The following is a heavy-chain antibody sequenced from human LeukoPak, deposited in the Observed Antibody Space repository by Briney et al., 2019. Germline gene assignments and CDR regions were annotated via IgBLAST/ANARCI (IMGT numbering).Heavy chain of an antibody. Sequence: SETLSLTCTVSGGSISSSSYYWGWIRQPPGKGLEWIGSIYYSGSTYYNPSLKSRVTMSVDTSKNQFSLKLSSVTAADTAVYYCARDGYDSSGYHYYFDYWGQGTLVTVSS. CDR3: ARDGYDSSGYHYYFDY. J-gene: IGHJ4*02. CDR1: GGSISSSSYY. CDR2: IYYSGST. D-gene: IGHD3-22*01. V-gene: IGHV4-39*07.